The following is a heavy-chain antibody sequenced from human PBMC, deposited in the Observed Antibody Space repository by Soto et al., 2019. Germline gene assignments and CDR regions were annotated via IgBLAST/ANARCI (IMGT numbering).Heavy chain of an antibody. CDR3: ARGGDYGDFEFEY. D-gene: IGHD4-17*01. V-gene: IGHV4-59*08. CDR2: IYYSGST. CDR1: GGSISSYY. Sequence: SETLSLTCTVSGGSISSYYWSWIRQPPGKGLEWIGYIYYSGSTNYNPSLKSRVTISVDTSKNQFSLKLSSVTAADTAVYYCARGGDYGDFEFEYWGQGTLVTVSS. J-gene: IGHJ4*02.